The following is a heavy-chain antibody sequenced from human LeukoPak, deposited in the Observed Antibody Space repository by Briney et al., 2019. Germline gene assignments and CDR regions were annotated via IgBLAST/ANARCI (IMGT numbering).Heavy chain of an antibody. CDR2: ISSSGSTI. Sequence: GGSLRLSCAASGFTFSVYYMSWIRQAPGKGLEWVSYISSSGSTIYCADSVKGRFTISRDNAKNSLYLQMNSLRAEDTAVYYCARRRDGYNFDYWGQGTLVTVSS. J-gene: IGHJ4*02. D-gene: IGHD5-24*01. V-gene: IGHV3-11*01. CDR1: GFTFSVYY. CDR3: ARRRDGYNFDY.